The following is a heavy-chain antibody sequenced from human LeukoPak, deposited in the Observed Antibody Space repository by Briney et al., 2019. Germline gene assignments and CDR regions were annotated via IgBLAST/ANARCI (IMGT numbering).Heavy chain of an antibody. CDR3: ARQRSSSVGYFDY. CDR2: IYYSGST. D-gene: IGHD6-6*01. CDR1: GGSISSSSYY. Sequence: SETLSLTCTVSGGSISSSSYYWGWIRQPPGKGLEWIGSIYYSGSTYYNPSLKSRVTISVDTSKNQFSLKLSSVTAADTAVYYCARQRSSSVGYFDYWGQGTLVTVSS. J-gene: IGHJ4*02. V-gene: IGHV4-39*01.